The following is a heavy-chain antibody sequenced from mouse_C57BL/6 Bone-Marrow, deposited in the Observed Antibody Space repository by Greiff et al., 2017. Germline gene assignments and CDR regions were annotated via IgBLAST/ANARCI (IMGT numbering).Heavy chain of an antibody. CDR2: INPGSGGT. Sequence: QVQLQQSGAELVRPGTSVKVSCKASGYSFTNYLIEWVKQRPGQGLEWIGVINPGSGGTNYNEKFKGKATLTADKSSSTAYMQLSSLTSEDSAVYFCALIYYGNDEGWGQGTTLTVS. D-gene: IGHD2-2*01. V-gene: IGHV1-54*01. J-gene: IGHJ2*01. CDR1: GYSFTNYL. CDR3: ALIYYGNDEG.